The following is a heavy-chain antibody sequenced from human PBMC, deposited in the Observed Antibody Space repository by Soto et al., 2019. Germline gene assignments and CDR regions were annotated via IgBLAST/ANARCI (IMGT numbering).Heavy chain of an antibody. D-gene: IGHD4-17*01. CDR1: GGSFSGYY. CDR2: IKHSGST. Sequence: SETLSLTCAAHGGSFSGYYWSWIRQPPGKGLEWIGEIKHSGSTNYNPSLKSRVTIPVYTSKNQFSLKLSSVTAADTAVYYCARGDLRYYGMDVWGQGTTVTVSS. V-gene: IGHV4-34*01. J-gene: IGHJ6*02. CDR3: ARGDLRYYGMDV.